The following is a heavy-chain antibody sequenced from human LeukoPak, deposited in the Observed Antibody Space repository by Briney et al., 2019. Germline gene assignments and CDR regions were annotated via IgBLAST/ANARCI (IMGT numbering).Heavy chain of an antibody. CDR2: IYYSGST. Sequence: PSETLSLTCTVSGGSIRSYYWSWIRQSPGKGLEWIGYIYYSGSTNYNPFLKSRVTISVDTSKNQFSLKLSSVTAADTAFYYCARYIVSYPHDAFDIWGQGTMVTVSS. J-gene: IGHJ3*02. CDR1: GGSIRSYY. D-gene: IGHD1-26*01. CDR3: ARYIVSYPHDAFDI. V-gene: IGHV4-59*01.